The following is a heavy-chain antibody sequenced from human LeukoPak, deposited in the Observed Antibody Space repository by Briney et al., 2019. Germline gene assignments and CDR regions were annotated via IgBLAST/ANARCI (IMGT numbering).Heavy chain of an antibody. CDR3: ARDQRTRYCSGGSCYSDWFDP. V-gene: IGHV1-24*01. D-gene: IGHD2-15*01. J-gene: IGHJ5*02. CDR2: FDPEDGET. CDR1: GYTLTELS. Sequence: ASVKVSCKVSGYTLTELSMHWVRQAPGKGLEGMGGFDPEDGETIYAQKFQGRVTITADKSTSTAYMELSSLRSEDTAVYYCARDQRTRYCSGGSCYSDWFDPWGQGTLVTVSS.